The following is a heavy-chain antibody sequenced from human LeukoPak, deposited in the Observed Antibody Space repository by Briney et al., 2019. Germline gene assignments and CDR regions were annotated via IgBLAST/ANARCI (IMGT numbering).Heavy chain of an antibody. CDR3: ARDSKRGYDFWSGYYTGPGYYYMDV. CDR2: IKQDGSEK. CDR1: GFSFSSYG. Sequence: PGGSLRLSCAASGFSFSSYGMHWVRQAPGKGLEWVANIKQDGSEKYYVDSVKGRFTISRDNAKNSLYLQMNSLRAEDTAVYYCARDSKRGYDFWSGYYTGPGYYYMDVWGKGTTVTVSS. D-gene: IGHD3-3*01. J-gene: IGHJ6*03. V-gene: IGHV3-7*01.